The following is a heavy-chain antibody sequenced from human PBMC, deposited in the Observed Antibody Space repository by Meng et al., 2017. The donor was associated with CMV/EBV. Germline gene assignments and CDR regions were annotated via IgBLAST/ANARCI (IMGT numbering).Heavy chain of an antibody. D-gene: IGHD4-11*01. CDR2: ISSSSSYI. CDR3: ARDQTVTIGNYYYGMDV. J-gene: IGHJ6*02. V-gene: IGHV3-21*01. CDR1: GFTFSSYS. Sequence: GGSLRLSCAASGFTFSSYSMNWVRQAPGKGLEWVSSISSSSSYIYYADSVKGRFTISRDNAKNSLYLQMNSLRAEDTAVYYCARDQTVTIGNYYYGMDVWGQGTTVTVSS.